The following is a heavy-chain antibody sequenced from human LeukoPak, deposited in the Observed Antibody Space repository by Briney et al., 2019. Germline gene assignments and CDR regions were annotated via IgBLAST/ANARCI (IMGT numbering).Heavy chain of an antibody. CDR3: AREGYGSGSYYTGYFDY. Sequence: SETLSLTCTVSGGSISSYYWSWIRQPPGKGLEWIGYIYYSGSTNYNPSLKSRVTISVDTSKNQFSLKLSSVTAADTAVYYCAREGYGSGSYYTGYFDYWGQGTLVTVSS. CDR1: GGSISSYY. CDR2: IYYSGST. D-gene: IGHD3-10*01. V-gene: IGHV4-59*01. J-gene: IGHJ4*02.